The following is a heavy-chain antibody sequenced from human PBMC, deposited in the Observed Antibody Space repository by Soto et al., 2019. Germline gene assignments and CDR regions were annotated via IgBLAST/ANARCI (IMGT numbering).Heavy chain of an antibody. J-gene: IGHJ4*02. V-gene: IGHV3-7*04. D-gene: IGHD1-26*01. Sequence: LRLSCAASGLTYRDNWMSWVRQAPEKGLEWVANINQDGSETSYVDSVKGRFTISRDKSKNSLWLHMNSLRLDDTAVYYCARGSGSSYFDHWRQGKLVTVSS. CDR2: INQDGSET. CDR3: ARGSGSSYFDH. CDR1: GLTYRDNW.